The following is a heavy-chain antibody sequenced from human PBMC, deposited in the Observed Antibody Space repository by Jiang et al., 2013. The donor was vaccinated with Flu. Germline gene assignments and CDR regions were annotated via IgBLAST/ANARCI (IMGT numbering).Heavy chain of an antibody. J-gene: IGHJ2*01. Sequence: GAEVKKPGASVEVSCKPSDNTFSNYGINWVRQAPGHGLEWMGWISSYNKNTKYAQRFQGRVTMTIDTPTSTAYMELKSLTSDDTAVYYCASADMDYYFELWGXGTLVTVSS. CDR2: ISSYNKNT. D-gene: IGHD3/OR15-3a*01. CDR3: ASADMDYYFEL. V-gene: IGHV1-18*01. CDR1: DNTFSNYG.